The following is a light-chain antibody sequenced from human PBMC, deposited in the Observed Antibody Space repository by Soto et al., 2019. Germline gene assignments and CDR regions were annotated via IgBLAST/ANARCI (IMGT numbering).Light chain of an antibody. Sequence: EIVMTQSPATLSVSPGEFVTLSCRAGQSVRSNLAWYQQKPGQAPRLVIFGTSNRATGIPDRFSGSGSGTEFTLTINRLEPEDVAVYYCQQCALAPATFGGGTKVDIK. CDR2: GTS. CDR1: QSVRSN. V-gene: IGKV3D-15*01. CDR3: QQCALAPAT. J-gene: IGKJ4*01.